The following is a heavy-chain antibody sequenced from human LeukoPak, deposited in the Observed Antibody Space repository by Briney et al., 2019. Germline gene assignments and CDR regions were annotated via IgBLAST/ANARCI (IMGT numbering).Heavy chain of an antibody. J-gene: IGHJ4*02. CDR1: GFNFSNYA. CDR3: AKDRSSTTSRSNY. D-gene: IGHD2-2*01. V-gene: IGHV3-23*01. Sequence: PGGSLRLSCAASGFNFSNYAMTWVRQAPGKGLEWVSAVTGSSSNTYYADSVKGRFTISRDNSKNMLYLEMNSLRVEDTAIYYCAKDRSSTTSRSNYWGRGTLVTVSS. CDR2: VTGSSSNT.